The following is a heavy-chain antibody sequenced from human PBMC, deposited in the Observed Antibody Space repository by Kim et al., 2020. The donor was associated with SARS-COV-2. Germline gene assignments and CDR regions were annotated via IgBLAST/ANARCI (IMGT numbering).Heavy chain of an antibody. CDR2: IYYSGST. J-gene: IGHJ2*01. Sequence: SETLSLTCTVSGGSISSYYWSWIRQPPGKGLEWIGYIYYSGSTNYNPSLKSRVTISVDTSKNQFSLKLSSVTAADTAVYYCARDAPRGYCSGGSCYWYFDLWGRGTLVTVSS. D-gene: IGHD2-15*01. V-gene: IGHV4-59*13. CDR1: GGSISSYY. CDR3: ARDAPRGYCSGGSCYWYFDL.